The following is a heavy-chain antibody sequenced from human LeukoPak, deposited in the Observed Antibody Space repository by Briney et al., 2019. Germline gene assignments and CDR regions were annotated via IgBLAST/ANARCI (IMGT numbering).Heavy chain of an antibody. J-gene: IGHJ4*02. V-gene: IGHV4-39*01. CDR2: LYYTGST. CDR3: ACRVDTAMVIAY. D-gene: IGHD5-18*01. CDR1: GDSISRSTYY. Sequence: PSETLSLTCTVSGDSISRSTYYWAWIRQPPGKGLEWIGTLYYTGSTYYNPSLKSRVTISVDTSKNQFSLKLSSVTAADTAVYYCACRVDTAMVIAYWGQGILVTVSS.